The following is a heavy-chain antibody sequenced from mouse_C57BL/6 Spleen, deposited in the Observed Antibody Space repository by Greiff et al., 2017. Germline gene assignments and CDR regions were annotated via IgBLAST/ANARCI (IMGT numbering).Heavy chain of an antibody. CDR3: ARGGLRGGYYAMDY. D-gene: IGHD1-1*01. CDR2: INPSSGYT. J-gene: IGHJ4*01. V-gene: IGHV1-4*01. Sequence: QVHVKQSGAELARPGASVKMSCKASGYTFTSYTMHWVKQRPGQGLEWIGYINPSSGYTKYNQKFKDKATLTADKSSSTAYMQLSSLTSEDSAVYYCARGGLRGGYYAMDYWGQGTSVTVSS. CDR1: GYTFTSYT.